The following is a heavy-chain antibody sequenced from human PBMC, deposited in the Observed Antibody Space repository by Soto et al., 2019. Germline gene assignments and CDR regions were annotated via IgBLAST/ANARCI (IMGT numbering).Heavy chain of an antibody. J-gene: IGHJ6*02. CDR3: ARAPHSSGWYRNYYYYGMDV. D-gene: IGHD6-19*01. CDR2: IKQDGSEK. CDR1: GFTFSSYW. V-gene: IGHV3-7*01. Sequence: PGGSLRLSCAASGFTFSSYWMSWVRQAPGKGLEWVANIKQDGSEKYYVDSVKGRFTISRDNAKNSLYLQMNSLRAEDTAVYYCARAPHSSGWYRNYYYYGMDVWGQGTTVTVSS.